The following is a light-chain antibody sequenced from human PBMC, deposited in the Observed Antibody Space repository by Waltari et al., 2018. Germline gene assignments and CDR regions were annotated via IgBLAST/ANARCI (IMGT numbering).Light chain of an antibody. CDR2: VDSGGSY. CDR3: QTWVTGIRVI. CDR1: SGHRTYA. V-gene: IGLV4-69*01. J-gene: IGLJ2*01. Sequence: QLVLTQSPSASASLRASVTLTCTLSSGHRTYAIPWHPHQPDKGPRYLMKVDSGGSYTKGDGISDRFSGSSSGTERYLTISSLQSDDEADYYCQTWVTGIRVIFGGGTKLTVL.